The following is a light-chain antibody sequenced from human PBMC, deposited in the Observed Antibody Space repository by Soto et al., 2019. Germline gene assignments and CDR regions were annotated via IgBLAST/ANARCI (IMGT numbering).Light chain of an antibody. CDR3: QQSYGSPPYT. CDR1: QSISTY. V-gene: IGKV1-39*01. CDR2: AAT. J-gene: IGKJ2*01. Sequence: DIQMTQSPSSLSASVGDRVTITCRASQSISTYLNWYQQQAGRAPKLLIYAATSLQSGVPARFSGSGSGTDFTLTISSLQLEDFATYYCQQSYGSPPYTFGRGTELEIK.